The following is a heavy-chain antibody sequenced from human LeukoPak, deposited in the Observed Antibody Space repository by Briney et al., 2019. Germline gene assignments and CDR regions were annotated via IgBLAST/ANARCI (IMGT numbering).Heavy chain of an antibody. J-gene: IGHJ5*02. Sequence: PGGSLRLFCAASGFTFSDYYMSWIRQAPGKALEWVSYISSSGSTIYYADSVKGRFTISRDNAKNSLYLQMNSLRAEDTAVYYCARVDCISTSCYIEVANWFDPWGQGTLVTVSS. CDR1: GFTFSDYY. D-gene: IGHD2-2*02. CDR2: ISSSGSTI. CDR3: ARVDCISTSCYIEVANWFDP. V-gene: IGHV3-11*01.